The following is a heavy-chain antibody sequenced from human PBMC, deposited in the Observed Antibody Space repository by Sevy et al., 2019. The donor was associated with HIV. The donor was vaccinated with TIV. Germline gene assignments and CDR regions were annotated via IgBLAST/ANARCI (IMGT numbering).Heavy chain of an antibody. D-gene: IGHD6-19*01. CDR3: AIAPPYSSGWYGIDY. CDR1: GFTFSGDS. J-gene: IGHJ4*02. Sequence: GGSLRLSCAASGFTFSGDSMNWVRLAPGKGLEWVSYISSSSYTIYYADSVKGRFTISRDNAKNSLYLQMNSLRAEDTAVYYCAIAPPYSSGWYGIDYWGQGTLVTVSS. V-gene: IGHV3-48*01. CDR2: ISSSSYTI.